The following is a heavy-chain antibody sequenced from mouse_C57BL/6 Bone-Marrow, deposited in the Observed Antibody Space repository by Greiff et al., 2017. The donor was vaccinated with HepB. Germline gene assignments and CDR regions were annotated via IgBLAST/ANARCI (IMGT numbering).Heavy chain of an antibody. Sequence: QVQLQQSGPELVKPGASVKLSCKASGYTFTSYDINWVKQRPGQGLEWIGWIYPRDGSTKYNAKFKGKATLTVDTSSSTAYMELYSLTSEDAAVYFCAGHRWYFDVWGTGTTVTVSS. CDR1: GYTFTSYD. CDR3: AGHRWYFDV. J-gene: IGHJ1*03. CDR2: IYPRDGST. V-gene: IGHV1-85*01.